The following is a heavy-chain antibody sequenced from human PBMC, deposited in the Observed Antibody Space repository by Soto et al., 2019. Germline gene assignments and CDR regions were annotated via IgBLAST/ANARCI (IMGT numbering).Heavy chain of an antibody. D-gene: IGHD6-19*01. CDR1: GFTFSSYW. V-gene: IGHV3-7*01. CDR2: IKLDGNEK. J-gene: IGHJ4*02. CDR3: ARAGPSSPWYYSDY. Sequence: EVLLVESGGDLVQPGGSLRLSCAASGFTFSSYWMSWVRQAPGKGLEWVATIKLDGNEKYYVDSVKGRFTISRDNAKNSLFLQMNSLRAEDTAVYYCARAGPSSPWYYSDYWGQGTLVTVSS.